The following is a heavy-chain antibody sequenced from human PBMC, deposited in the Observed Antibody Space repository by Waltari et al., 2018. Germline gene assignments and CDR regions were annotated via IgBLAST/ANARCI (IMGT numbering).Heavy chain of an antibody. J-gene: IGHJ4*02. CDR1: GFTFSTNW. CDR3: TRGGDDSSWYWRN. Sequence: EVQLVESGGGLVQPGGSRRLSCAASGFTFSTNWMTWVRQAPGKGLGWGANRNQDGSGKYSVESVKGRFTISRDNAKNSLYLQLNSLRADDTAVYYCTRGGDDSSWYWRNWGQGTLVTVSS. CDR2: RNQDGSGK. D-gene: IGHD6-13*01. V-gene: IGHV3-7*01.